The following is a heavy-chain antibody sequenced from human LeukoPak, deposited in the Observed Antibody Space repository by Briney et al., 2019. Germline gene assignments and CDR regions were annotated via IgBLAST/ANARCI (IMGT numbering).Heavy chain of an antibody. V-gene: IGHV4-30-4*01. J-gene: IGHJ4*02. CDR1: GGSISGYY. Sequence: SETLSLTCTVSGGSISGYYWSWIRQPPGKGLEWIGYIYYSGSTYYNPSLKSRVTISVDTSKNQFSLKLSSVTAADTAVYYCARTDRTIAAAGRGVQFDYWGQGTLVTVSS. D-gene: IGHD6-13*01. CDR2: IYYSGST. CDR3: ARTDRTIAAAGRGVQFDY.